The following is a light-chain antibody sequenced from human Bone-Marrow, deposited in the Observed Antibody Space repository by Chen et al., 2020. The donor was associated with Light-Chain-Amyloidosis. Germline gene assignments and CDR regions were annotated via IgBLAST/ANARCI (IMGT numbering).Light chain of an antibody. V-gene: IGLV3-25*03. CDR3: QSADSSGNDEVI. CDR1: DLPTKY. Sequence: SYELPQPPSVSVSPGQTARITCSGDDLPTKYAYWYQQKPGQAPVLVIHRDTERPSGISERFSGSSSGTTATMTISGVQAEDEADYHCQSADSSGNDEVIFGGGTKLTVL. J-gene: IGLJ2*01. CDR2: RDT.